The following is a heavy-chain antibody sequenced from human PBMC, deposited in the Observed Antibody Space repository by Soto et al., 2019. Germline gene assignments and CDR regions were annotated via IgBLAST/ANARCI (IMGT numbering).Heavy chain of an antibody. CDR1: GFTFSSYA. D-gene: IGHD5-12*01. CDR2: ISSNGGST. J-gene: IGHJ6*02. Sequence: GGSLRLSCAASGFTFSSYAMHWVRQAPGKGLEYVSAISSNGGSTYYANSVKGRFTISRDNSKNTLYLQMGSLRAEDMAVYYCARDKGDGYNNGYYYYGMDVWGQGTTVTVSS. CDR3: ARDKGDGYNNGYYYYGMDV. V-gene: IGHV3-64*01.